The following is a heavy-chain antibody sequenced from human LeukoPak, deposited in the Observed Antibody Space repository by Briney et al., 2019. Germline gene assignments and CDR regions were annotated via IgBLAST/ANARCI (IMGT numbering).Heavy chain of an antibody. CDR1: GDSVSSNSAA. V-gene: IGHV6-1*01. CDR3: ARDLYSYGSQDGYLYDY. CDR2: TYYRSKWYN. Sequence: SQTLSLTCAISGDSVSSNSAAWNWIRQSPSRGLEWLGRTYYRSKWYNVYAVSVKSRITINPDTSKNQFSLQLNSVTPEVTAVYYCARDLYSYGSQDGYLYDYWGQGTLVTVSS. J-gene: IGHJ4*02. D-gene: IGHD5-18*01.